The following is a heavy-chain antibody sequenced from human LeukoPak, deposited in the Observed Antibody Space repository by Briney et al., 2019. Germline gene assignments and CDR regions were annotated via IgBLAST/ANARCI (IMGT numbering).Heavy chain of an antibody. Sequence: GGSLRLSCAASGFTFSSYAMSWVRQAPRQGLEWVSAISGSGGSTYYADSVKGRFTISRDNAKNTLYLQMNSLRAEDTAVYYCAKDSPGIYSSYRWFDPWGQGTLVTVSS. D-gene: IGHD4-4*01. CDR2: ISGSGGST. CDR1: GFTFSSYA. V-gene: IGHV3-23*01. CDR3: AKDSPGIYSSYRWFDP. J-gene: IGHJ5*02.